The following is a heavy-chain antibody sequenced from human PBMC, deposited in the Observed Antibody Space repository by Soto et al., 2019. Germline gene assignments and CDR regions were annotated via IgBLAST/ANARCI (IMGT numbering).Heavy chain of an antibody. D-gene: IGHD6-13*01. J-gene: IGHJ4*02. Sequence: QVQLVQSGAEVKKPGSSVKVSCKASGGTFSSYAISWVRQAPGQGLEWMGGIIPIFGTANYAQKFQGRVTSTEDESKSPAYMELSSLRSEDTAVYYCARGLEDQKAAAGPYFDYWGQGTLVTVSS. CDR1: GGTFSSYA. CDR3: ARGLEDQKAAAGPYFDY. CDR2: IIPIFGTA. V-gene: IGHV1-69*01.